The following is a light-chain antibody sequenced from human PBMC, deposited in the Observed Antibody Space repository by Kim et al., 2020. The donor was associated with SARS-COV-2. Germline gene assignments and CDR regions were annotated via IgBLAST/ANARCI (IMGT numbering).Light chain of an antibody. CDR1: QGINKY. J-gene: IGKJ1*01. V-gene: IGKV1-16*02. CDR2: AAS. CDR3: QQYNDYPRT. Sequence: ASEGDIVNITCRAIQGINKYLAWFQQKPGKAPKSLIYAASSLQNGVPSKFIGSGSGTDFTLTISSMQPEDFATYYCQQYNDYPRTFGQGTKVEIK.